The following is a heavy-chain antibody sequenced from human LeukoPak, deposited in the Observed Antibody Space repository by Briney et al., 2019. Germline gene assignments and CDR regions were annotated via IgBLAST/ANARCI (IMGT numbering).Heavy chain of an antibody. CDR1: GFTVSTNY. V-gene: IGHV3-66*01. CDR3: ARDVIYDSEIYSYGDS. J-gene: IGHJ4*02. D-gene: IGHD3-16*01. CDR2: IYRHGGT. Sequence: GGSLRLSCAASGFTVSTNYVRWVRQAPGKGLEWVSVIYRHGGTAYADSVQGRFSISRDNSKNTVDLQMNSLRAEDTAVYYCARDVIYDSEIYSYGDSWGQGTLVTVSS.